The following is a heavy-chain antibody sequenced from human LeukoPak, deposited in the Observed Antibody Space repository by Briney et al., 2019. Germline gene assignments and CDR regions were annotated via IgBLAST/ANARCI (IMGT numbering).Heavy chain of an antibody. CDR2: INPHSGGT. Sequence: ASVKVSCKASGYTFTGYYIQWVRQAPGQGLEWMGWINPHSGGTNYAQEFQGRVTMTRDTSISTAYMELSSLRSEDTAVYYCARSIAAAGIDAFDIWGQGTMVTVSS. CDR1: GYTFTGYY. D-gene: IGHD6-13*01. V-gene: IGHV1-2*02. CDR3: ARSIAAAGIDAFDI. J-gene: IGHJ3*02.